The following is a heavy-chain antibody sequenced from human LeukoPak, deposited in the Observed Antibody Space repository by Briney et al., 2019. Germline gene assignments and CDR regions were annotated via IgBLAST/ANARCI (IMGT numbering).Heavy chain of an antibody. V-gene: IGHV3-23*01. D-gene: IGHD5-12*01. CDR2: LIGSSGST. CDR1: GFTSSNYA. CDR3: AKGAYDYIEIGYFDS. Sequence: GSLRLSCAASGFTSSNYAMNWVRQAPGKGLEWVSVLIGSSGSTDYADFVKGRFTISRDNSKNTVFLQMNSLRAEDTAIYYCAKGAYDYIEIGYFDSWGQGTLVTVSS. J-gene: IGHJ4*02.